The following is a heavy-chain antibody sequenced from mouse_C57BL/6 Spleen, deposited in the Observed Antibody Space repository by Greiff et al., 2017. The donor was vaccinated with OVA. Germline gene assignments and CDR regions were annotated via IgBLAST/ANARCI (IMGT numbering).Heavy chain of an antibody. Sequence: VQLKESGPGLVAPSQSLSITCTVSGFSLTSYGVHWVRQPPGKGLEWLVVIWSDGSTTYNSALKSRLSISKDNSKSQVFLKMNSLQTDDTAMYYCARHGSYYGNYLYAMDYWGQGTSVTVSS. CDR1: GFSLTSYG. CDR3: ARHGSYYGNYLYAMDY. J-gene: IGHJ4*01. D-gene: IGHD2-1*01. CDR2: IWSDGST. V-gene: IGHV2-6-1*01.